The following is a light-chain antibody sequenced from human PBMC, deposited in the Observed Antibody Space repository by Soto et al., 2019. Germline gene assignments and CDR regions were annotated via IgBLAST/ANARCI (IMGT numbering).Light chain of an antibody. J-gene: IGLJ2*01. V-gene: IGLV1-44*01. CDR2: NNS. Sequence: QSVLTQPPSASGTPGQRVTISCSGSSSNIGDNTVNWYQQLPGTAPKLLIYNNSQRPSGVPARFSGSKSGTSASLAIGGLQSEDEADYYCAAWDDSLNGVVFGGGTKLTVL. CDR3: AAWDDSLNGVV. CDR1: SSNIGDNT.